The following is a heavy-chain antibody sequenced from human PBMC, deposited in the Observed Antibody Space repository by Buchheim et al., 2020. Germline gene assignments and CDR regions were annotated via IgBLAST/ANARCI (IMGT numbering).Heavy chain of an antibody. CDR1: GFTFSSYG. J-gene: IGHJ4*02. Sequence: VQLVESGGGLVKPGRSLRLSCAASGFTFSSYGMHWVRQAPGKGLEWVAVIWYDGSNKYYADSVKGRFTISRDNSKNTLYLQMNSLRAEDTAVYYCARGVVYCSSTSCYTPRFDYWGQGTL. CDR3: ARGVVYCSSTSCYTPRFDY. D-gene: IGHD2-2*02. V-gene: IGHV3-33*01. CDR2: IWYDGSNK.